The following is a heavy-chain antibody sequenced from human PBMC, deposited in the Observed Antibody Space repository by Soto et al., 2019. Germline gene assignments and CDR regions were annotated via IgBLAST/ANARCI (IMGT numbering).Heavy chain of an antibody. J-gene: IGHJ1*01. Sequence: QLQESGPGLVKPSETLSLTCTVSGGSFTSTNYFWGWIRQPPGKGLEWIGYVYYNGNTFYSPSLKSRVTMSVDTSKRQFSLDLSSVTAADTAMYYCARLQIYDSRAAPTPMVHPWGLGAMVTVSS. CDR3: ARLQIYDSRAAPTPMVHP. CDR1: GGSFTSTNYF. V-gene: IGHV4-39*01. D-gene: IGHD3-22*01. CDR2: VYYNGNT.